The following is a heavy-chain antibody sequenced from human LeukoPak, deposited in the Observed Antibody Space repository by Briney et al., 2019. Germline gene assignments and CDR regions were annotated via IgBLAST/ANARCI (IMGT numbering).Heavy chain of an antibody. V-gene: IGHV3-30*02. D-gene: IGHD2-15*01. CDR1: GFTFTTYG. CDR2: IRYDGSSK. Sequence: GGSLRLPCAASGFTFTTYGIHWVRQAPGKGLEWVAFIRYDGSSKYYADFVKGRFTISRDSSKNTLYLQMNSLRPEDTAVYYCAKDSCSGGRCYSSPYDAFDVWGQGTTVTVSS. J-gene: IGHJ3*01. CDR3: AKDSCSGGRCYSSPYDAFDV.